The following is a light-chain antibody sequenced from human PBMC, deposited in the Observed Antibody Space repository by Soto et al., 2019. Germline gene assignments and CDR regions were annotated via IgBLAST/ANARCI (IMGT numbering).Light chain of an antibody. V-gene: IGLV2-14*03. J-gene: IGLJ3*02. CDR2: DVS. Sequence: QSVLTQPASVSGSPGQSITISCTGTSSDVGGYNWVAWYQQHPGKAPKLMICDVSNRPSGVSNRFSGSKSSNTASLTISGLQAEDEADYYCSSYTSSNSVVFGGGTKLTVL. CDR3: SSYTSSNSVV. CDR1: SSDVGGYNW.